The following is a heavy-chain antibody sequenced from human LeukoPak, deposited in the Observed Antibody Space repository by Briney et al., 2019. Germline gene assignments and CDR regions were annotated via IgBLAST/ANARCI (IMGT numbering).Heavy chain of an antibody. CDR3: AKDYMYGSA. Sequence: GGSLRLSCAASGFTFNSFAFTWVRQAPGRGLEWVSAINVRGDATFYAESVRGRFTISRDNSKNTLYLQMNGLGAEDTALYYCAKDYMYGSAWGPGTLVVVSS. J-gene: IGHJ5*01. D-gene: IGHD6-19*01. V-gene: IGHV3-23*01. CDR1: GFTFNSFA. CDR2: INVRGDAT.